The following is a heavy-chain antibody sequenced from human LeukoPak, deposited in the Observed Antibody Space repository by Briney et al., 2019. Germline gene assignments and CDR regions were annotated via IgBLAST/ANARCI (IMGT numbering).Heavy chain of an antibody. CDR1: GFTVSNNY. J-gene: IGHJ4*02. CDR2: IYGGGNT. Sequence: GGSLRLSCAASGFTVSNNYMSWVRQAPGKGLEWVAAIYGGGNTYYADSVKGSFTISRDNSKNTLYLQMNSLRAEDTAVYYCAKGIKIAVSKLERLRLYYFDYWGQGTLVTVSS. V-gene: IGHV3-66*01. D-gene: IGHD1-1*01. CDR3: AKGIKIAVSKLERLRLYYFDY.